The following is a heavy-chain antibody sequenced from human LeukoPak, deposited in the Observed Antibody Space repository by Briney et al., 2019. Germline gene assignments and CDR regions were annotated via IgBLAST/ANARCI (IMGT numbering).Heavy chain of an antibody. D-gene: IGHD2-2*01. J-gene: IGHJ5*02. V-gene: IGHV3-9*01. CDR2: ISWNSGSI. Sequence: PGGSLTLSCAASGFTFDDYAMHWVRQAPGKGLEWVSGISWNSGSIGYADSVKSRFTISRDNAKNSLYLQMHSLRAEDTALYYCAREVVPAARANWFDPWGQGTLVTVSS. CDR1: GFTFDDYA. CDR3: AREVVPAARANWFDP.